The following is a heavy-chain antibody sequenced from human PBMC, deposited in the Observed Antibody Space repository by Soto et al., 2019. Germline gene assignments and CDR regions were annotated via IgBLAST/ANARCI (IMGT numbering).Heavy chain of an antibody. CDR1: GFTFSSYG. J-gene: IGHJ3*02. Sequence: PGGSLRLSCAASGFTFSSYGMHWVRQAPGKGLEWVAVISYDGSNKYYADSVKGRFTISRDNSKNTLYLQMNSLRAEDTAVYYCAKNSGSYAGGRSDIRGQATMVTVS. CDR3: AKNSGSYAGGRSDI. D-gene: IGHD1-26*01. V-gene: IGHV3-30*18. CDR2: ISYDGSNK.